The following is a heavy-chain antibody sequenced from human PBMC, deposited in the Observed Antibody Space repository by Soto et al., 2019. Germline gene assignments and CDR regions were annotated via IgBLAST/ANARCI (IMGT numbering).Heavy chain of an antibody. D-gene: IGHD1-26*01. CDR3: ARRGIVAATSDY. Sequence: EVQLVESGGGLVQPGGSLRLSCAASGFIFSDHYMDWVRQTPGKGLEWIGRSRDKTHGYTTAYAAAVKGRFTISSDDSKNSLLLQMTLLKIEDTAVYYCARRGIVAATSDYWGQGTLVTVSS. J-gene: IGHJ4*02. CDR2: SRDKTHGYTT. CDR1: GFIFSDHY. V-gene: IGHV3-72*01.